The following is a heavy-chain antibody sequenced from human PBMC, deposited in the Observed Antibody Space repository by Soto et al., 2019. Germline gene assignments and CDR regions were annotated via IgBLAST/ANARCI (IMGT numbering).Heavy chain of an antibody. V-gene: IGHV3-30-3*01. J-gene: IGHJ4*01. CDR3: AMEVVDWQYFDY. CDR2: ISVDGTKE. D-gene: IGHD2-15*01. Sequence: QVQLVESGGGVVQPGTSLRLPCVTSGFIFNNYALYWVRQAPGKGLEWVASISVDGTKENYADSVKVRCSISRDKSKNTLYLEMNSLRCEDTAVYYCAMEVVDWQYFDYWGHGTLVTVSS. CDR1: GFIFNNYA.